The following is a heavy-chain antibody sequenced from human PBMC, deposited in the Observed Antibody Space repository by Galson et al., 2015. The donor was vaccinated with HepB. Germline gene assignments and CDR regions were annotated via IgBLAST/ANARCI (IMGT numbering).Heavy chain of an antibody. D-gene: IGHD6-6*01. CDR1: GYSFTSYW. V-gene: IGHV5-10-1*01. J-gene: IGHJ1*01. CDR3: ARAKESSIAARPSQH. CDR2: IDPSDSYT. Sequence: QSGAEVKKPGESLRISCKGSGYSFTSYWISWVRQMPGKGLEWMGRIDPSDSYTNYSPSFQGHVTISADKSISTAYLQWSSLKASDTAMYYCARAKESSIAARPSQHGGQGTLVTVSS.